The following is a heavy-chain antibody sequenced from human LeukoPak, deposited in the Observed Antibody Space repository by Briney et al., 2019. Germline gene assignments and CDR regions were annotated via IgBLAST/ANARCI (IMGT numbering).Heavy chain of an antibody. D-gene: IGHD2-2*01. CDR1: GGSISSSSYY. J-gene: IGHJ3*02. CDR3: ASSPEGGYCSSTSCYGAFDI. V-gene: IGHV4-39*01. Sequence: SETLSLTCTVSGGSISSSSYYWGWIRQPPGKGLEWIGSIYYSGSTYYNPSLKSRVTISVDTSKNQFSPKLSSVTAADTAVYYCASSPEGGYCSSTSCYGAFDIWGQGTMVTVSS. CDR2: IYYSGST.